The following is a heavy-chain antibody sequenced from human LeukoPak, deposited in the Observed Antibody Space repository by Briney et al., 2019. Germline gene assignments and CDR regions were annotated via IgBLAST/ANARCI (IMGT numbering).Heavy chain of an antibody. J-gene: IGHJ4*02. Sequence: SETLSLTCTVSGGSISSYYWSWIRQPPGKGLEWRGYIYYSGSTNYNPSLKSRDTISVDTSKNQFSLKLSSVTAADTAVYYCARHVGGLGVKPSMNDYWGQGTLVTVSS. CDR3: ARHVGGLGVKPSMNDY. V-gene: IGHV4-59*01. D-gene: IGHD2/OR15-2a*01. CDR2: IYYSGST. CDR1: GGSISSYY.